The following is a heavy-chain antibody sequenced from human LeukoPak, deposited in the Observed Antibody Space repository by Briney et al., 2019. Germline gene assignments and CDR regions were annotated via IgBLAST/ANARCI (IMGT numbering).Heavy chain of an antibody. CDR2: IKSKTDGGTT. J-gene: IGHJ4*02. CDR1: GSTFSNAW. Sequence: GGSLRLSCAASGSTFSNAWMSWVRQAPGKGLEWVGRIKSKTDGGTTDYAAPVKGRFTISRDDSKNTLYLQMNSLRAEDTAVYYCARVQQLAACDRWGQGTLVTVSS. D-gene: IGHD6-13*01. V-gene: IGHV3-15*01. CDR3: ARVQQLAACDR.